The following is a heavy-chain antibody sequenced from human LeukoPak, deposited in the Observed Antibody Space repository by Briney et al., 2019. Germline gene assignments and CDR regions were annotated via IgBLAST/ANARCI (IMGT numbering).Heavy chain of an antibody. D-gene: IGHD2-15*01. CDR2: IYYSGTT. CDR1: GGSISSYF. J-gene: IGHJ4*02. V-gene: IGHV4-59*01. Sequence: SETLSLTCTVSGGSISSYFWSWIRQPPGRGLEWIGYIYYSGTTNYNPSLKSRVTISVDTSKNQFSLRLSSVTAADTAVYYCAREPRSPGGRGRPFDFWGQGTLVTVSS. CDR3: AREPRSPGGRGRPFDF.